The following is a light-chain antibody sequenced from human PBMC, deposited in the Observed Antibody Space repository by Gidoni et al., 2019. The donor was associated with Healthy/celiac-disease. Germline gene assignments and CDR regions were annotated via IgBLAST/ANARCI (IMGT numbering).Light chain of an antibody. CDR3: QQYYSTRDT. Sequence: DIVMTQSPYSLAVSLGERATINCKSSQSVLYSSNNKNYLAWYQQKPGQPPKLLIYWASTRESGVPDRFSGSGSGTDFTLTISSLQAEDVAVYYCQQYYSTRDTFGQGTKLEIK. J-gene: IGKJ2*01. CDR2: WAS. V-gene: IGKV4-1*01. CDR1: QSVLYSSNNKNY.